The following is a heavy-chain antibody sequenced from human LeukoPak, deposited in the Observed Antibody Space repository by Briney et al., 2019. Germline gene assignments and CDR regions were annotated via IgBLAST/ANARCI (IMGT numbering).Heavy chain of an antibody. J-gene: IGHJ3*02. V-gene: IGHV5-51*01. CDR3: ARAYYYDSSGYYYVGGFAFDI. CDR2: IYPGDSDT. CDR1: GFRFTSYW. D-gene: IGHD3-22*01. Sequence: GESLKISCQGSGFRFTSYWIGWVRQMPGEGLEWMGIIYPGDSDTRYSPSFQGQVTISADKSISTAYLQWSSLKASDTAMYYCARAYYYDSSGYYYVGGFAFDIWGQGTMVTVSS.